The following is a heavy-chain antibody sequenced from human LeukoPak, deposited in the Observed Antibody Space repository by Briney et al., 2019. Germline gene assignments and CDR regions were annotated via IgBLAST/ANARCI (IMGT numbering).Heavy chain of an antibody. CDR1: GFTFSNSW. CDR2: IKPETNGGTT. V-gene: IGHV3-15*01. J-gene: IGHJ6*04. CDR3: TTDLPPFHRLALCYYYYGMDV. Sequence: GESLRLSCAASGFTFSNSWMSWVRQAPGKGREWVGRIKPETNGGTTDYAAPVKGRFIISRDDSKTTLFLKMNSLKTEDTSVYYCTTDLPPFHRLALCYYYYGMDVWGKGTTVTVSS. D-gene: IGHD6-19*01.